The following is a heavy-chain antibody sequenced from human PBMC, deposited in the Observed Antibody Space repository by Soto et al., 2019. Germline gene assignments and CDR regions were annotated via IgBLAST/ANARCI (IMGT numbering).Heavy chain of an antibody. CDR1: GGSFSGYY. CDR2: INHSGST. V-gene: IGHV4-34*01. Sequence: SETLSLTCAVYGGSFSGYYWSWIRQPPGKGLEWIGEINHSGSTNYNPSLKSRVTISVDTSKNQFSLKLSSVTAADTAVYYCARGLYIVVVPAAIPPAFDIWGQGTMVTVSS. D-gene: IGHD2-2*02. J-gene: IGHJ3*02. CDR3: ARGLYIVVVPAAIPPAFDI.